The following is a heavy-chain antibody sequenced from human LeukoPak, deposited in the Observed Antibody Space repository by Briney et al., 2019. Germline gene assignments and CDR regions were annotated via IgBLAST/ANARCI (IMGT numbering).Heavy chain of an antibody. CDR3: TRRRSSSSRTNYYFVY. Sequence: SETLSLTCAVSGYSISSGYYWGWIRQPPGKGLEWIGSIYHSGSTYYNPSLKSRVTISVDTSKNQFSLKLSSVTAADTAMYYCTRRRSSSSRTNYYFVYWGQGTLVTVSS. CDR2: IYHSGST. D-gene: IGHD6-6*01. CDR1: GYSISSGYY. J-gene: IGHJ4*02. V-gene: IGHV4-38-2*01.